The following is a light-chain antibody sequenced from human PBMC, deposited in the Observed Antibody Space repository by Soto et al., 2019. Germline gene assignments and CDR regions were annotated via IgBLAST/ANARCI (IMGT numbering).Light chain of an antibody. CDR1: QSFSGSN. J-gene: IGKJ4*01. Sequence: EVVLTQSPGTLSLSPGERATLSCRASQSFSGSNLAWYQHKPGQPPKLIVYSASRRATGSPDRFSGSGSGTDFTLTISRLEPEDFALYYCQRYGGSPPVTFGGGTKVDIK. CDR3: QRYGGSPPVT. CDR2: SAS. V-gene: IGKV3-20*01.